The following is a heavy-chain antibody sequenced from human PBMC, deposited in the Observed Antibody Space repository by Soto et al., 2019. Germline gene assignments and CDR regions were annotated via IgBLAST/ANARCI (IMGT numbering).Heavy chain of an antibody. Sequence: QVQMVESGGGVVQPGGSRRLSCAVSGFTFINCGLHWVRQTPGQGLEWVDLISYDGRQTFYADSVKGRFTISRDNSKNTLYLQMNSLKAEDTAVYYCAKELFLPQEVTAIHDYWGQGTLVTVSS. V-gene: IGHV3-30*18. CDR1: GFTFINCG. D-gene: IGHD3-3*01. CDR3: AKELFLPQEVTAIHDY. CDR2: ISYDGRQT. J-gene: IGHJ4*02.